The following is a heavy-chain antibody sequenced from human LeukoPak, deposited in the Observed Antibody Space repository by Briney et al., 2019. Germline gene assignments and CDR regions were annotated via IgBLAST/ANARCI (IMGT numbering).Heavy chain of an antibody. CDR1: GGSISSYY. D-gene: IGHD3/OR15-3a*01. V-gene: IGHV4-59*01. Sequence: PSETLSLTCTVSGGSISSYYWSWIRQPPGKGLEWIGYIYYSGSTNYNPSLKSRVTISVDTSKNQFSLKLSSVTAADTVVYYCARVSDFNGLDYWGQGTLVTVSS. J-gene: IGHJ4*02. CDR2: IYYSGST. CDR3: ARVSDFNGLDY.